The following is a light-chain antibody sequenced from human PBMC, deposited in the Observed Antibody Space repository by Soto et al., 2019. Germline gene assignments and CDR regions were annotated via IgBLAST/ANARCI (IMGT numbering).Light chain of an antibody. Sequence: QCLLPQPASVSGSRGQTITISCTGTSSDIGGYNAVSWYQHHPGKAPKLIIYEVTHRPSGVSDRFSASKSGNTASLTISGLQAEDEADYYCNSFRVSHLYVFGTGTKVTVL. CDR3: NSFRVSHLYV. CDR2: EVT. J-gene: IGLJ1*01. V-gene: IGLV2-14*01. CDR1: SSDIGGYNA.